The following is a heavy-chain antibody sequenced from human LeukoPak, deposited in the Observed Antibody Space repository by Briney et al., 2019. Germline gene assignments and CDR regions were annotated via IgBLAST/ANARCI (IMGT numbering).Heavy chain of an antibody. CDR2: ISGNGGKT. J-gene: IGHJ4*02. Sequence: GGSLRLSCEGSGLSFSSYAMGWDRQAPGKGLEWVSGISGNGGKTYYADSVRGRLTISRDNSKNTLYLQMNSLRVDDTAAYYCAKLYYDYVWGSYRYYFFDSWGQGTLVTVSS. CDR1: GLSFSSYA. D-gene: IGHD3-16*02. CDR3: AKLYYDYVWGSYRYYFFDS. V-gene: IGHV3-23*01.